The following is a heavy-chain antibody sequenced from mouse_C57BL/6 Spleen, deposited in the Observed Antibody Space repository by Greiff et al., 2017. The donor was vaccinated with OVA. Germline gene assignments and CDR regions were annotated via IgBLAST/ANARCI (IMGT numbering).Heavy chain of an antibody. D-gene: IGHD2-3*01. V-gene: IGHV1-69*01. CDR2: IDPSDSYT. CDR3: ARKIDGYYRYFDV. Sequence: VKLQQPGAELVMPGASVKLSCKASGYTFTSYWMHWVKQRPGQGLEWIGEIDPSDSYTNYNQKFKGKSTLTVDKSSSTAYMQLSSLTSEDSAVYYCARKIDGYYRYFDVWGTGTTVTVSS. J-gene: IGHJ1*03. CDR1: GYTFTSYW.